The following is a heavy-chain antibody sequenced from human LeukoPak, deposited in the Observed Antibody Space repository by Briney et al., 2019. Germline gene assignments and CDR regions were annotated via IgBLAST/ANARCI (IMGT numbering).Heavy chain of an antibody. D-gene: IGHD3-10*01. J-gene: IGHJ4*02. CDR1: GFPFSSYA. CDR3: TRDRAYGPLTGDY. V-gene: IGHV3-49*04. Sequence: GGSLRLSCSASGFPFSSYAMHWVRQAPGKGLEWVGFIRSKAYGGTTEYAASVKGRFTISRGDSKSIAYLQMNSLKTEDTAVYYCTRDRAYGPLTGDYWGQGTLVTVSS. CDR2: IRSKAYGGTT.